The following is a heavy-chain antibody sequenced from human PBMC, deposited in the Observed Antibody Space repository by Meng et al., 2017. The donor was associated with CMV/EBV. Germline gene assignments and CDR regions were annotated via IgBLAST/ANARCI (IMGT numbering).Heavy chain of an antibody. V-gene: IGHV3-9*01. CDR1: GFTFDDYA. CDR3: AKDVSREFRWWFPFYYYGMDV. Sequence: GGSLRLSCAASGFTFDDYAMHWVRQAPGKGLEWVSGISWNSGSIGYADSVKGRFTISRDNAKNSLYLQMNSLRAGDTALYYCAKDVSREFRWWFPFYYYGMDVWGQGTTVTVSS. CDR2: ISWNSGSI. J-gene: IGHJ6*02. D-gene: IGHD2-15*01.